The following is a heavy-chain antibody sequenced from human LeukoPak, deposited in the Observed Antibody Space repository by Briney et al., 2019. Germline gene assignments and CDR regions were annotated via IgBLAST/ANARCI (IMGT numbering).Heavy chain of an antibody. D-gene: IGHD2-2*01. CDR2: IKSGDDGT. V-gene: IGHV1-46*01. CDR1: GYTFTSYH. J-gene: IGHJ5*02. Sequence: ASVKVSCKASGYTFTSYHMHWVRQAPGQGLEWMGIIKSGDDGTIYAQKFQGSVAMTRDTSTSTVYMELSGLTSEDTAVYFCAREVPSAFWFDPWGQGTLVTVSS. CDR3: AREVPSAFWFDP.